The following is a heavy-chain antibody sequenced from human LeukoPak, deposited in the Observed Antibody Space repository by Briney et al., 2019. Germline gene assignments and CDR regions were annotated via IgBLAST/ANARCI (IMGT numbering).Heavy chain of an antibody. D-gene: IGHD3-10*01. CDR3: TRQGSVGSYPY. CDR2: IRSKANSYAT. CDR1: GFTFSGSA. V-gene: IGHV3-73*01. J-gene: IGHJ4*02. Sequence: PGGSLRLSCAASGFTFSGSAMHWVRQASGKGQEWVGRIRSKANSYATAYAASVKGRFTISRDDSKNTAYLQMNSLKTEDTAVYYCTRQGSVGSYPYWRQGTLVTVFS.